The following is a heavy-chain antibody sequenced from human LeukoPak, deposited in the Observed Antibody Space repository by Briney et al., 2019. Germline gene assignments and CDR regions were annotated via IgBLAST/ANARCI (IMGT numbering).Heavy chain of an antibody. D-gene: IGHD6-19*01. V-gene: IGHV4-39*01. Sequence: SETLSLTCTVSGGSISSLTYYWGWIRQPPGKGLEWITSIYYSGTTYYSPSLKSRVAISVNRSNNQFSLRLSSVTAADTAVYFCTGYSAGWSSGGGYWGQGTVVTVSS. J-gene: IGHJ4*02. CDR1: GGSISSLTYY. CDR2: IYYSGTT. CDR3: TGYSAGWSSGGGY.